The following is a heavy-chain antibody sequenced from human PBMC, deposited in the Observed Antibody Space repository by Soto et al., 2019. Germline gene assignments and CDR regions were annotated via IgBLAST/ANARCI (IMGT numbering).Heavy chain of an antibody. J-gene: IGHJ5*02. Sequence: SETLSLTCAVYGGSFSGYYWSWIRQPPGKGLEWIGEINHSGSTNYNPSLKSRVTISVDTSKNQFSLKLSSVTAADTAVYYCARKRSGSGSYYIERLNWFDPWGQGTLVTVSS. CDR1: GGSFSGYY. D-gene: IGHD3-10*01. CDR3: ARKRSGSGSYYIERLNWFDP. V-gene: IGHV4-34*01. CDR2: INHSGST.